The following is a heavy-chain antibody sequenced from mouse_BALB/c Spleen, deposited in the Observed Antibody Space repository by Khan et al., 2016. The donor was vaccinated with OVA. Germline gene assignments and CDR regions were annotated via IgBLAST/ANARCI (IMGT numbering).Heavy chain of an antibody. J-gene: IGHJ3*01. Sequence: VQLQQSGPDLVKPGASVKMSCKASGYIFTNYVMHWVQQKPGQGLECIGYINPENDGIRSNEKFKGKATLTSDKSSSTAYMELSSLTSEASAVYNGEREASNWDCSVAYWGQGTLVTVSA. CDR2: INPENDGI. V-gene: IGHV1S136*01. CDR3: EREASNWDCSVAY. D-gene: IGHD4-1*01. CDR1: GYIFTNYV.